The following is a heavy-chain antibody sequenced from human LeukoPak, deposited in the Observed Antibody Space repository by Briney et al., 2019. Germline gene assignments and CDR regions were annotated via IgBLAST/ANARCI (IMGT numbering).Heavy chain of an antibody. J-gene: IGHJ3*02. D-gene: IGHD1-26*01. Sequence: GGSLRLSCAASGFIFSSYWMHWVRHAPGKGLEWVSIIYSGGSTFYADSVKGRFTISRDNSKNTLYLQMNSLRAEDTAVYYCARGGSYLSAFDIWGQGTMVTVSS. CDR2: IYSGGST. CDR1: GFIFSSYW. V-gene: IGHV3-53*01. CDR3: ARGGSYLSAFDI.